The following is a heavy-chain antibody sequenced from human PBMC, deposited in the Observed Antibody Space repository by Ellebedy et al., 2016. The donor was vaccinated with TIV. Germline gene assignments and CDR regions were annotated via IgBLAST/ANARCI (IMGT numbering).Heavy chain of an antibody. V-gene: IGHV4-34*01. Sequence: SWIRQPPGKGLEWIGEINHSGSTNYNPSLKSRVTISVDTSKNQFSLKLSSVTAADTAVYYCAREKREMATNHYYYYGMDVWGQGTTVTVSS. D-gene: IGHD5-24*01. CDR2: INHSGST. CDR3: AREKREMATNHYYYYGMDV. J-gene: IGHJ6*02.